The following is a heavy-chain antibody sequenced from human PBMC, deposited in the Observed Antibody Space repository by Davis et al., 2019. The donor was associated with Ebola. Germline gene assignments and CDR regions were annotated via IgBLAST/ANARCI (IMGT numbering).Heavy chain of an antibody. CDR2: ISGSGGST. CDR1: GFTFSDYY. D-gene: IGHD3-3*01. Sequence: GGFLRLSCAASGFTFSDYYMTWIRQAPGKGLEWVSAISGSGGSTYYADSVKGRFTISRDNSKKTLYLQMNSLRAEDTAVYYCAKSGLSFGVVKYHYGMDVWGKGTTVTVSS. V-gene: IGHV3-23*01. CDR3: AKSGLSFGVVKYHYGMDV. J-gene: IGHJ6*04.